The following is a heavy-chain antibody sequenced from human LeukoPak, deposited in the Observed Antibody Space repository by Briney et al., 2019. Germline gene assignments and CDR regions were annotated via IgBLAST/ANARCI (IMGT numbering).Heavy chain of an antibody. J-gene: IGHJ4*02. CDR2: IYWDDDK. V-gene: IGHV2-5*02. Sequence: SGPTLVKPTQTLTLTCTFSGFSLSASGVGVGWIRRPPGKALEWLALIYWDDDKDYSPSLKSRLTITKDTSKNQVVLTMTNMDPVDTATYYCAHRDGYTSFHNWGQGNLVTVSS. CDR3: AHRDGYTSFHN. D-gene: IGHD5-24*01. CDR1: GFSLSASGVG.